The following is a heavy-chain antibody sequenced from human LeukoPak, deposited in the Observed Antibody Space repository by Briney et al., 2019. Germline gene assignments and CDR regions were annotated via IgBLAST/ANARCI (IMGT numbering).Heavy chain of an antibody. Sequence: VASVKVSCKASGYTFTSYDINWVRQATGQGLEWMGWMNPNSGNTGYAQKFQGRVTMTRNTSISTAYMELSSLSSEDTAVYYCARGEGVGLPMDVWGKGTTVTVSS. V-gene: IGHV1-8*01. CDR3: ARGEGVGLPMDV. CDR2: MNPNSGNT. CDR1: GYTFTSYD. D-gene: IGHD3-3*01. J-gene: IGHJ6*04.